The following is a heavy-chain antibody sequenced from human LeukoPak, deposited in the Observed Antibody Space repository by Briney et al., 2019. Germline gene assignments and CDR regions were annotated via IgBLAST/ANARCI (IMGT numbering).Heavy chain of an antibody. J-gene: IGHJ4*02. CDR2: IYYSGST. CDR3: ARHLGSSSDY. V-gene: IGHV4-39*01. D-gene: IGHD6-6*01. CDR1: GGSISSSSYY. Sequence: SETLSLTCTVSGGSISSSSYYWGWLRQPPGKGLEWIGSIYYSGSTYYNPSLKSRVTISVDTSKNQFSLKLSSVTAADTAVYYCARHLGSSSDYWGQGTLVTVSS.